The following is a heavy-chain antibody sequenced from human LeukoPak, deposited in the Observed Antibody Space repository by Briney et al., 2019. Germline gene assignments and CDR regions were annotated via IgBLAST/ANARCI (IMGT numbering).Heavy chain of an antibody. Sequence: SETLSLTCTVSGYSISSGYYWGWIRQPPGKGLEWIGSIYYSGSTYYNPSLKSRVTISVDTSKNQFSLKLSSVTAADTAVYYCARTSSSGLVGGYYFDYWGQGTLVTVSS. CDR2: IYYSGST. CDR1: GYSISSGYY. V-gene: IGHV4-38-2*02. D-gene: IGHD6-19*01. CDR3: ARTSSSGLVGGYYFDY. J-gene: IGHJ4*02.